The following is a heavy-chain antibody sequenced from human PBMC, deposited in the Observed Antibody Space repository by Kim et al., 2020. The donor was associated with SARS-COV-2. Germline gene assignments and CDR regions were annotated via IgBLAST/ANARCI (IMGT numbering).Heavy chain of an antibody. CDR1: GFTFSSYA. CDR3: AKTADYYYGSGSYYYFDY. Sequence: GGSLRLSCAASGFTFSSYAMSWVRLAPGKGLEWVSVIYSGGSSTYYADSVKGRFTISRDNSKNTLYLQMNSLRAEDTAVYYCAKTADYYYGSGSYYYFDYWGQGTLVTVSS. J-gene: IGHJ4*02. D-gene: IGHD3-10*01. V-gene: IGHV3-23*03. CDR2: IYSGGSST.